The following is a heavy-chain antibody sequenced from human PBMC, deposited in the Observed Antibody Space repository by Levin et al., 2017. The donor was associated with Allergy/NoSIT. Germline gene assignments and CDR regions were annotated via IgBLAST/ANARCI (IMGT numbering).Heavy chain of an antibody. CDR2: INHSGST. J-gene: IGHJ4*02. CDR1: GGSFSGYY. Sequence: SQTLSLTCAVYGGSFSGYYWSWIRQPPGKGLEWIGEINHSGSTNYNPSLKSRVTISVDTSKNQFSLKLSSVTAADTAVYYCARNYGDYWGQGTLVTVSS. V-gene: IGHV4-34*01. CDR3: ARNYGDY.